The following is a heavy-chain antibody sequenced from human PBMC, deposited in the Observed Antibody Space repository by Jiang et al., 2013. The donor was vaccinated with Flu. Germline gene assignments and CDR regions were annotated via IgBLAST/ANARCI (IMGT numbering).Heavy chain of an antibody. CDR1: GFSLSNARMG. Sequence: KPTQTLTLTCTVSGFSLSNARMGVSWIRQPPGKALEWLAHIFSNDEKSYSTSLKSRLTISKDTSKSQVVLTMTNMDPVDTATYYCARIIRDYVWDIDYWGQGTLVTVSS. J-gene: IGHJ4*02. D-gene: IGHD3-16*01. CDR2: IFSNDEK. V-gene: IGHV2-26*01. CDR3: ARIIRDYVWDIDY.